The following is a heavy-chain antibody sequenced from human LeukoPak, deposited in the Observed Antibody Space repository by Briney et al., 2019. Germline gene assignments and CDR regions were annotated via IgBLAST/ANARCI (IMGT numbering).Heavy chain of an antibody. CDR2: IYYSGST. V-gene: IGHV4-34*01. CDR3: ASQPKRCCNGGSCFVDFYYMDV. Sequence: SSETLSLTCAVYGGSFSGYYWGWIRQPPGKGLEWIGSIYYSGSTYYNPSLRSRLTISVDTSKSQLSLRLNFVTAADTAVYYCASQPKRCCNGGSCFVDFYYMDVWGKGTTVTVSS. D-gene: IGHD2-15*01. J-gene: IGHJ6*03. CDR1: GGSFSGYY.